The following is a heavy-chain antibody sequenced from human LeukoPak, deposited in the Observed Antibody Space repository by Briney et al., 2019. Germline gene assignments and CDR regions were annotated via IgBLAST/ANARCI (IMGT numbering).Heavy chain of an antibody. J-gene: IGHJ4*02. CDR3: ARDSGCGNNNY. D-gene: IGHD1/OR15-1a*01. CDR2: INAGNGNT. V-gene: IGHV1-3*01. Sequence: ASVKVSCKASGYTFTSYAMHWVRQAPGQRLEWMGWINAGNGNTKYSQNFQGRVTFISNTSATTAFMELSSLRSEDAAVYYCARDSGCGNNNYWGQGTLVTVSS. CDR1: GYTFTSYA.